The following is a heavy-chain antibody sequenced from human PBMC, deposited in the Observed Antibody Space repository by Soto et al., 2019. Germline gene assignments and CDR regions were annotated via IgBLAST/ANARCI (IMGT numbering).Heavy chain of an antibody. D-gene: IGHD4-17*01. J-gene: IGHJ5*02. CDR2: IIPIFGTA. V-gene: IGHV1-69*13. CDR1: GGTFSSYA. Sequence: ASVKVSCKASGGTFSSYAISWVRQAPGQGLEWMGGIIPIFGTANYAQKFQGRVTITADESTSTAYMELSSLRSEDTAVYYCARGVRYGDYLNWFDPWGQGTLVTVSS. CDR3: ARGVRYGDYLNWFDP.